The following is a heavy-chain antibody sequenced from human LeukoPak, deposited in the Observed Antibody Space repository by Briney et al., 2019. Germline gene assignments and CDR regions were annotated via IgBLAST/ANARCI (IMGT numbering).Heavy chain of an antibody. CDR1: GFTFSSYA. D-gene: IGHD3-22*01. CDR2: IWYDGSNK. Sequence: PGRSLRLSCAASGFTFSSYAMHWVRQAPGKGLEWVAVIWYDGSNKYYADSVKGRFTISRDNSKNTLYLQMNSLRAEDTAVYYCARDFGIVVVTNWFDPWAQGTLVTVSS. CDR3: ARDFGIVVVTNWFDP. J-gene: IGHJ5*02. V-gene: IGHV3-33*08.